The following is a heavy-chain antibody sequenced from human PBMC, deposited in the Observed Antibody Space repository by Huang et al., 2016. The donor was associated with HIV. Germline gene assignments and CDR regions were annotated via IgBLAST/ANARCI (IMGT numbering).Heavy chain of an antibody. CDR3: ARGLQLVVPAQGNIFDY. CDR2: IIHRGRT. Sequence: QVQLQQWGAGLLKPSETLSLTCAVYGGSFSTYYWSWIRQPPGKGLEWIGEIIHRGRTNHNPSLKSGVNISVATSKNQFSLKLTSVTAADTAVYFCARGLQLVVPAQGNIFDYWGQGTLVTVSS. V-gene: IGHV4-34*01. J-gene: IGHJ4*02. CDR1: GGSFSTYY. D-gene: IGHD2-2*01.